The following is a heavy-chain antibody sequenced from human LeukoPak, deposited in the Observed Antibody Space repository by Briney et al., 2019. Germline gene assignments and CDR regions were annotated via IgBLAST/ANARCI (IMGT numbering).Heavy chain of an antibody. CDR3: AGSITRRDCSGGSCYHSGADY. V-gene: IGHV4-59*08. CDR2: IYYSGST. D-gene: IGHD2-15*01. Sequence: SETLSLTCTVSGGSISSYYWSWIRQPPGKGLEWIGYIYYSGSTNYNPSLKSRVTISVDTSKNQFSLKLSSVTAADTAVYYCAGSITRRDCSGGSCYHSGADYWGQGTLVTASS. J-gene: IGHJ4*02. CDR1: GGSISSYY.